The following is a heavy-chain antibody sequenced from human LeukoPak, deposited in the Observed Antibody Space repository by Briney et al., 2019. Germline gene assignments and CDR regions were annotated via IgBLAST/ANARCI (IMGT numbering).Heavy chain of an antibody. CDR1: GYTFTGYY. Sequence: EASVKVSCKASGYTFTGYYMHWVRQAPGQGLEWMGWINPNSGGTNYAQKFQGRVTMTRDTSISTAYMELGRLRSDDTAVYYCARSKRQWLVGPNWFDPWAREPWSPSPQ. CDR3: ARSKRQWLVGPNWFDP. J-gene: IGHJ5*02. V-gene: IGHV1-2*02. D-gene: IGHD6-19*01. CDR2: INPNSGGT.